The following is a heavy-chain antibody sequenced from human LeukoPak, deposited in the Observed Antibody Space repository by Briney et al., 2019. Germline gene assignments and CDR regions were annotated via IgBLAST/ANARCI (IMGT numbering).Heavy chain of an antibody. CDR1: GFTFSVYA. Sequence: GGSLRLSCAASGFTFSVYAMSWVRQGPGKGLEWVSAVSPTGDTIYYADSVKGRFTISRDNSKNTLYLQMNSLRAEDTAVYYCAKIRHSGIAWGQGTLVTVSS. D-gene: IGHD1-14*01. J-gene: IGHJ4*02. CDR2: VSPTGDTI. CDR3: AKIRHSGIA. V-gene: IGHV3-23*01.